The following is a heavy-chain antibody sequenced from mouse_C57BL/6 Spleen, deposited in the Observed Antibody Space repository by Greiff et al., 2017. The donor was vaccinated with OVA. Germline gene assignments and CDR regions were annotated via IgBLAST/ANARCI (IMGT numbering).Heavy chain of an antibody. CDR1: GYTFTSYW. CDR3: ESDGDYIHYVGFHY. J-gene: IGHJ2*01. V-gene: IGHV1-52*01. CDR2: IDPSDSET. Sequence: VQLKQPGAELVRPGSSVKLSCKASGYTFTSYWMHWVTQRPIQGLEWIGNIDPSDSETHYNQKFKDKATLTVDKSSSTAYMQLSSLTSEDSAVYYCESDGDYIHYVGFHYWGQGTPLTDSP. D-gene: IGHD2-5*01.